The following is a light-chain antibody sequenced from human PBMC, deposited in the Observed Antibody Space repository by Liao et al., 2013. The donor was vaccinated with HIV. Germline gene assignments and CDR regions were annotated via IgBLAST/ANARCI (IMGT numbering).Light chain of an antibody. Sequence: SYELTQPPSVSVSPGQTASITCSGDKLGNKYACWYQQKPGQAPVVVIYFDSDRPSGIPERFSGSNSGNTATLTISRVEAGDEADYYCQVWDNSGDHSYVFGTGTKVTVL. V-gene: IGLV3-1*01. J-gene: IGLJ1*01. CDR3: QVWDNSGDHSYV. CDR1: KLGNKY. CDR2: FDS.